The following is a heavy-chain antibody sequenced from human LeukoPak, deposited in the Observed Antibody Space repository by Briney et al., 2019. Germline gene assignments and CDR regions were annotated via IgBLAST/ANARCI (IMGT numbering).Heavy chain of an antibody. J-gene: IGHJ4*02. CDR3: VSQRDHRVAVAGSFDN. CDR1: GFTFSSYG. V-gene: IGHV3-30*03. Sequence: GGSLRLSCAASGFTFSSYGMHWVRQAPGKGLEWVAVISYDGSNKYYADSVKGRFTTSRDNSKNTLYLQMNSLRVDDTAVYFCVSQRDHRVAVAGSFDNWGQGTLISVSP. CDR2: ISYDGSNK. D-gene: IGHD6-19*01.